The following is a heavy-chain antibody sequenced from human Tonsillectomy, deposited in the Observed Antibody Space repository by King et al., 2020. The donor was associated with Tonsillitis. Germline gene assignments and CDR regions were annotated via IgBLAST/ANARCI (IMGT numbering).Heavy chain of an antibody. J-gene: IGHJ4*02. CDR2: IXTYNDNT. D-gene: IGHD4-11*01. CDR1: GYTFNTYG. CDR3: ARGXAMTNFDF. V-gene: IGHV1-18*04. Sequence: QLVQSGAEVKKPGASVKVSCKASGYTFNTYGITWVRQAPGQGLEWXGWIXTYNDNTNYAQXXQXRVXMTTDTSTSXAXMXLRSLRSDDTAIYYCARGXAMTNFDFXGQGXLXTVXS.